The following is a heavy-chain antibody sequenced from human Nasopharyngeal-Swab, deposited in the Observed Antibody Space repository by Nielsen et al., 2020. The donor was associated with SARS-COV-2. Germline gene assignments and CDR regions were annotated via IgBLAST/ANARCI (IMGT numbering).Heavy chain of an antibody. Sequence: GGSLRLSCAASGFTFSSYGMHWVRQAPGKGLEWVAVISYDGSNKYYADSVKGRFTISRDNSKNTLYLQMNSLRAEDTAVYYCTSYLPADYWGQGTLVTVSS. V-gene: IGHV3-30*03. D-gene: IGHD2-2*01. CDR1: GFTFSSYG. CDR3: TSYLPADY. CDR2: ISYDGSNK. J-gene: IGHJ4*02.